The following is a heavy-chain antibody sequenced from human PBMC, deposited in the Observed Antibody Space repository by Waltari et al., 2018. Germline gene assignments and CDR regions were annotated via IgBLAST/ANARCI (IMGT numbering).Heavy chain of an antibody. CDR1: GFTFDDSA. CDR2: ISWNSGSI. D-gene: IGHD6-6*01. CDR3: AKDSSIAARQFDY. Sequence: EVQLVESGGGLVQPGRSLRLSCAASGFTFDDSAMHWVRQAPGKGLEWVSGISWNSGSIGYADSVKGRFTISRDNAKNSLYLQMNSLRAEDTALYYCAKDSSIAARQFDYWGQGTLVTVSS. V-gene: IGHV3-9*01. J-gene: IGHJ4*02.